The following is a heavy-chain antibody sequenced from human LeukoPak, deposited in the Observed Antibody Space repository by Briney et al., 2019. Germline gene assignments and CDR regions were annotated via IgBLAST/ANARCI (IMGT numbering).Heavy chain of an antibody. CDR3: SSTADYYDSSGNLDY. D-gene: IGHD3-22*01. Sequence: GWSVRLSCAASGFTFSVYYMSWIRQAPGKGLEWVSFISSSGSTIYYADSVKGRFTISRDNAKNSLYLQMNSLRAEDTAVYYCSSTADYYDSSGNLDYWGQGTLVTVSS. CDR2: ISSSGSTI. V-gene: IGHV3-11*01. CDR1: GFTFSVYY. J-gene: IGHJ4*02.